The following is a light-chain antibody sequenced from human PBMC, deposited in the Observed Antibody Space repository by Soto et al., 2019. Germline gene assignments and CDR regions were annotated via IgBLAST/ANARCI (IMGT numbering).Light chain of an antibody. CDR2: DAS. J-gene: IGKJ1*01. V-gene: IGKV1-39*01. CDR3: QQSYSTPPWT. CDR1: QSIRSY. Sequence: DIQLTQSPSSLSASVGHKVTITCRVSQSIRSYLNWVQQKPGKVPKMLMYDASSLQTGVASRFSGSGSGTDFSLTISSLQPEDFATYYCQQSYSTPPWTFGQGTKVDIK.